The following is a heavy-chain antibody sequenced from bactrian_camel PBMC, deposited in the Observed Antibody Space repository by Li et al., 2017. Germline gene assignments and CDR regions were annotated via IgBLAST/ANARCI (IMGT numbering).Heavy chain of an antibody. CDR2: VDSDGST. J-gene: IGHJ4*01. CDR1: GKTNVLNC. D-gene: IGHD1*01. V-gene: IGHV3S53*01. Sequence: HVQLVESGGGLVQPGGSLNLSCAAIGKTNVLNCMGWLRQAPGKERERVASVDSDGSTTYADSVKGRFTISQDNNKKPVLLQMNILKPEDTAVYYCAATFWARATGPGLFDPEKYAYWGQGTQVTVS. CDR3: AATFWARATGPGLFDPEKYAY.